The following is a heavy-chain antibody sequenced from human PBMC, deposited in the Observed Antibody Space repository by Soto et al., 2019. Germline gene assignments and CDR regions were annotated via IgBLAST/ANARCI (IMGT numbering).Heavy chain of an antibody. J-gene: IGHJ4*02. V-gene: IGHV3-53*01. CDR1: GFSVSSDY. D-gene: IGHD5-18*01. Sequence: EVHLVESGGGLIQPGGSLRLSCAASGFSVSSDYMSWVRQAPGKGLEWLSVIYSAGSAYYADSVKGRFTISRDNSKNTLSLQMNSLRAEDTAVYYCARDGGGGRGREAAMAREPHFDCWGRGTLVTVSS. CDR3: ARDGGGGRGREAAMAREPHFDC. CDR2: IYSAGSA.